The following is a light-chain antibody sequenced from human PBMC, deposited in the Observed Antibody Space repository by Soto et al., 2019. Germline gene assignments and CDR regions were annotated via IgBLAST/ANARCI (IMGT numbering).Light chain of an antibody. CDR1: SXNIGNNY. Sequence: QSVLTQPPSVSAAPGQKVTICCSGSSXNIGNNYVSWYQQLPGTAPKLLIYDNNKRPSGIPDRFSGSKSGTSATLGITGLQTGDEADYYCGTWDSSLSAYVFGTGTRSPS. CDR2: DNN. J-gene: IGLJ1*01. CDR3: GTWDSSLSAYV. V-gene: IGLV1-51*01.